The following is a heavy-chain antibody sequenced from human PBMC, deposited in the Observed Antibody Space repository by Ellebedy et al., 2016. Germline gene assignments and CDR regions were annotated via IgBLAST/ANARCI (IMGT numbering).Heavy chain of an antibody. V-gene: IGHV3-74*01. Sequence: GESLKISCATSGFTFSNYWMHWVRQAPGQGLVWVSRINNDGGDTFYAESVKGRFTISRDNAKNTLYLQMNSLKTEDTAVYYCTTDVLDYDYVWGSYPPGDYWGQGTLVTVSS. CDR3: TTDVLDYDYVWGSYPPGDY. J-gene: IGHJ4*02. CDR1: GFTFSNYW. D-gene: IGHD3-16*02. CDR2: INNDGGDT.